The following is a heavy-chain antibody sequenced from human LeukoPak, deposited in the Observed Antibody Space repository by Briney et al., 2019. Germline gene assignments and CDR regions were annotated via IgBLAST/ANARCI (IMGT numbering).Heavy chain of an antibody. CDR1: GFTFSILG. D-gene: IGHD6-19*01. V-gene: IGHV3-48*04. J-gene: IGHJ4*02. CDR3: ARGLGSSGWYYLFDY. Sequence: GGSLRLSCAASGFTFSILGMHGVRQAPGKGLEWVSYIYFSGRTIYYAASVKGRFTISRDNAKNSLYLQMNSLRAEDTAVYYCARGLGSSGWYYLFDYWGQGALVTVSS. CDR2: IYFSGRTI.